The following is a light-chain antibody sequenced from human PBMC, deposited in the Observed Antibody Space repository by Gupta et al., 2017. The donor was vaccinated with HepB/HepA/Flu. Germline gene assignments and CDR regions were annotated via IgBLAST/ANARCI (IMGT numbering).Light chain of an antibody. CDR1: QSVSSN. Sequence: EIVMTQSPATLSVSPGERATLSCRASQSVSSNLAWYQQKPGQAPRLLIYGAPPRATGIPAWFSGSGSGTEFSLTISSLQSEDFSVYYCQQYNNWPPWTFGQGTKVEIK. J-gene: IGKJ1*01. CDR2: GAP. V-gene: IGKV3-15*01. CDR3: QQYNNWPPWT.